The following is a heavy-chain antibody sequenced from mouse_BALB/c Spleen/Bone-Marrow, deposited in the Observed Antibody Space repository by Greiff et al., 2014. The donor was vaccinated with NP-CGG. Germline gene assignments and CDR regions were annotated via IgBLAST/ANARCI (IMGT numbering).Heavy chain of an antibody. Sequence: VQLQQSGAELVKPGASVELSCTASGFNIKNTYIHWVKQRPEQGLEWIGRIDPANVNTKYDPKFQGKATITADTSSNTAYLQLSSLTFEDTAVYYCATYYYGSSLFAYWGQGTLVTVSA. J-gene: IGHJ3*01. CDR3: ATYYYGSSLFAY. CDR2: IDPANVNT. V-gene: IGHV14-3*02. D-gene: IGHD1-1*01. CDR1: GFNIKNTY.